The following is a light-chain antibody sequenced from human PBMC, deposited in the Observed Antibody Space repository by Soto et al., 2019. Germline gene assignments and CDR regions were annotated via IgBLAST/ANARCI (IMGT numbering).Light chain of an antibody. CDR1: SSDVGGYNF. CDR3: SLYTSENTYV. CDR2: DVS. J-gene: IGLJ1*01. Sequence: QSALTQPASVSGSPGQSITISCTGTSSDVGGYNFVSWYQQRPGKAPKLMIYDVSNRPSGVSDRFSGSKSGNTASLTISGLQAADEADYYCSLYTSENTYVFGTGTKLTVL. V-gene: IGLV2-14*03.